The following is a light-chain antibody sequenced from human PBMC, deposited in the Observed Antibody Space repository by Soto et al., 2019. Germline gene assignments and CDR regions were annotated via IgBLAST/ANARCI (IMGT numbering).Light chain of an antibody. CDR3: QQYVHWPPGA. J-gene: IGKJ1*01. V-gene: IGKV3-15*01. Sequence: EIVVTQSPATLSVSPGERVTLSCRASQSVSSSLAWYQQRPGQAPRLLIYDTYTRAAGIAARFSGSGSGTEFTLTISSLQSEDSAVYYCQQYVHWPPGAFGQGTTVEIK. CDR1: QSVSSS. CDR2: DTY.